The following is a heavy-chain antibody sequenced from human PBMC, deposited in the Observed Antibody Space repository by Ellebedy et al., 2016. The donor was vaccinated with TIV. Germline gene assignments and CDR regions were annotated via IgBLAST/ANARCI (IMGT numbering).Heavy chain of an antibody. CDR2: ISYDGSHK. Sequence: GESLKISCAASGFTFSSYAMHWVRQAPGKGLEWVAVISYDGSHKYYADSVKGRFTISRDNFKSTLYLQMNSLRAEDTAVYYCARHLTTMVRGVQYFQHWGQGTLVTVSS. CDR1: GFTFSSYA. V-gene: IGHV3-30*14. J-gene: IGHJ1*01. CDR3: ARHLTTMVRGVQYFQH. D-gene: IGHD3-10*01.